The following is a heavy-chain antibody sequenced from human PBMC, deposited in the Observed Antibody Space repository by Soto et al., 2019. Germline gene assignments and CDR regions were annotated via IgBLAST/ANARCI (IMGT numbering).Heavy chain of an antibody. J-gene: IGHJ6*02. V-gene: IGHV1-18*04. Sequence: ASVKVSCKASGYTFTSYGISWVRQAPGQGLEWMGWISAYNGNTNYAQKLQGRVTMTTDTSTSTAYMELRSLRSDDTAVYYCATYTDFWSGYSPPYYYYYGTDVWGQGTTVTVSS. CDR1: GYTFTSYG. CDR2: ISAYNGNT. D-gene: IGHD3-3*01. CDR3: ATYTDFWSGYSPPYYYYYGTDV.